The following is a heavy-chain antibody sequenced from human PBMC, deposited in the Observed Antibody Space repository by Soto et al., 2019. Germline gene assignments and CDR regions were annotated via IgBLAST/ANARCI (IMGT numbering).Heavy chain of an antibody. V-gene: IGHV3-7*01. CDR1: GFTFSSHW. CDR2: IKQDGSEK. CDR3: ARSVAAGYDY. D-gene: IGHD6-13*01. J-gene: IGHJ4*02. Sequence: GGSLRLSCAASGFTFSSHWMSWVRQAPGKGLEWVANIKQDGSEKNYVDSVKGRFTISRDNAKNSLYLQMNSLRAEDTAVYYCARSVAAGYDYWGQGTLVTVSS.